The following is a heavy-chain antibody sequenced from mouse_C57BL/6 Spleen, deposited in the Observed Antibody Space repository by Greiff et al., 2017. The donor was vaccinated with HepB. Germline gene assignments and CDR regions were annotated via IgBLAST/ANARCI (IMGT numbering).Heavy chain of an antibody. CDR3: ARYDYDDGGFDY. Sequence: DVKLMESGGGLVKPGGSLKLSCAASGFTFSSYTMSWVRQTPEKRLEWVATISGGGGNTYYPDSVKGRFTISRDNAKNTLYLQMSSLRSEDTALYYCARYDYDDGGFDYWGQGTTLTVSS. CDR2: ISGGGGNT. J-gene: IGHJ2*01. V-gene: IGHV5-9*01. D-gene: IGHD2-4*01. CDR1: GFTFSSYT.